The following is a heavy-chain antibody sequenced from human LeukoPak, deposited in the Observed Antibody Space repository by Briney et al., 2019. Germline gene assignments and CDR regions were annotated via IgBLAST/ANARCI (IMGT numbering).Heavy chain of an antibody. D-gene: IGHD1-14*01. Sequence: PGRSLRLSCEASGFTFSSYEMNWVRQAPGKGLEWVSCISSSGTTEYYADSVKGRFTISRDNAKNSLFLQLNSLRAEDTAVYYCTSGTQSDYWGQGTLVTVSS. CDR2: ISSSGTTE. J-gene: IGHJ4*02. CDR3: TSGTQSDY. V-gene: IGHV3-48*03. CDR1: GFTFSSYE.